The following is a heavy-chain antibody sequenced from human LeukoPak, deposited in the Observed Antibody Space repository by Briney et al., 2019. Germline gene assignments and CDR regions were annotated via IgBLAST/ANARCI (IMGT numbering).Heavy chain of an antibody. J-gene: IGHJ4*02. CDR1: GFTFSSYG. D-gene: IGHD6-13*01. V-gene: IGHV3-30*18. Sequence: QSGGSLRLSCAASGFTFSSYGMHWARQAPGKGLEGVAVISYDGSNKYYADSVKGRFNISRDNSKNTLYLQMNSLRGEDTAVYYCAKEGHGSSLDYWGQGTLVTVSS. CDR2: ISYDGSNK. CDR3: AKEGHGSSLDY.